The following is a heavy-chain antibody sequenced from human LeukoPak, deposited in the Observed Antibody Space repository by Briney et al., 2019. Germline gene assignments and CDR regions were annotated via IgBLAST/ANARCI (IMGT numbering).Heavy chain of an antibody. CDR1: GGSISSYY. Sequence: SETLSLTCTVSGGSISSYYWSWIRQPAGKGLEWIGRIYTSGSTNYNPSLKSRVTMSVDTSKNQFSLKLSSVIAADTAVYYCARDSYYDFWSGYHNYYYYYMDVWGKGTTVTVSS. D-gene: IGHD3-3*01. CDR3: ARDSYYDFWSGYHNYYYYYMDV. J-gene: IGHJ6*03. V-gene: IGHV4-4*07. CDR2: IYTSGST.